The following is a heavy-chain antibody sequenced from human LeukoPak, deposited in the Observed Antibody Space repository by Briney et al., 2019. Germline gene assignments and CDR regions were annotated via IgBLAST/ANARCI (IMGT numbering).Heavy chain of an antibody. CDR3: ARDRLWEVGATPYFAY. V-gene: IGHV3-23*01. J-gene: IGHJ4*02. D-gene: IGHD1-26*01. CDR1: GFTFSSYA. Sequence: GGSLRLSCAASGFTFSSYAMSWVRQAPGKGLEWVSGISAGGGLTLYANSVKGRFTISRDNSKNTLYLQMNSLRAEDTAVYYCARDRLWEVGATPYFAYWGQGTLVTVSS. CDR2: ISAGGGLT.